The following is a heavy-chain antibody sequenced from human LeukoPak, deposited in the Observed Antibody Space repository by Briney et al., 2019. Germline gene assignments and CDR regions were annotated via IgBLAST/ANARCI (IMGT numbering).Heavy chain of an antibody. V-gene: IGHV1-2*06. D-gene: IGHD3-22*01. CDR3: ARGGLRYYDSSGYQVYY. Sequence: GASVKVSCKASGYTFTGYYMHWMRQAPGQGLEWMGRINPNSGGTNYAQKFQGRVTMTRDTSISTAYMELSRLRSDDTAVYYCARGGLRYYDSSGYQVYYWGQGTLVTVSS. J-gene: IGHJ4*02. CDR1: GYTFTGYY. CDR2: INPNSGGT.